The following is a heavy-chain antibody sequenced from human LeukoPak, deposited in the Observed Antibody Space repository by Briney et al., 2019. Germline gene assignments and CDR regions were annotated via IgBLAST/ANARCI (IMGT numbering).Heavy chain of an antibody. CDR1: GGSFSSSSHF. CDR3: ARHVYGEYGPGDY. Sequence: SETLSLTCTVSGGSFSSSSHFWGWLRQPPGRGLEWIGSIRNRGNTYYGPSLKSRVTISVDTSKNQFSLKLSSVTAADTAVYYCARHVYGEYGPGDYWGQGILVTVSS. CDR2: IRNRGNT. J-gene: IGHJ4*02. D-gene: IGHD4-17*01. V-gene: IGHV4-39*01.